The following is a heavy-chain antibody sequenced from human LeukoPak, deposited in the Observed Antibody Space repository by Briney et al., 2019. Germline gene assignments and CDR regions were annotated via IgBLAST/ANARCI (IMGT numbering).Heavy chain of an antibody. D-gene: IGHD3-9*01. J-gene: IGHJ4*02. CDR2: ISGSGGST. V-gene: IGHV3-23*01. CDR1: GFTFSSYA. Sequence: GGSLRLSCAASGFTFSSYAMSWVRQAPVKGLEWVSAISGSGGSTYYADSVKGRFTISRDNSKNTLYLQMNSLRAEDTAVYYCAKEEGLRYFDWSVYFDYWGQGTLVTVSS. CDR3: AKEEGLRYFDWSVYFDY.